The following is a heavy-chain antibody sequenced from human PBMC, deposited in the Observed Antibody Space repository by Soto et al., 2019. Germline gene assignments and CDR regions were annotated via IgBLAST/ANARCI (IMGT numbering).Heavy chain of an antibody. V-gene: IGHV3-11*06. CDR3: ARYRARGTTRNRFDP. J-gene: IGHJ5*02. Sequence: QVQLVESGGGLVKPGGSLRLSCAASGFTFSDYYMSWIRQAPGKGLEWVSYISSSSSYTNYADSVKGRFTISRDNAKNSLYLQMSSLRAEVTAVYYCARYRARGTTRNRFDPWGQGTLVTVSS. CDR2: ISSSSSYT. D-gene: IGHD4-17*01. CDR1: GFTFSDYY.